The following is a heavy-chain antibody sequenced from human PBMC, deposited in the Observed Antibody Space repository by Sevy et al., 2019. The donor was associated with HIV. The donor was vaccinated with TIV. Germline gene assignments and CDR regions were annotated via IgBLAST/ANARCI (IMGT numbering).Heavy chain of an antibody. CDR1: GFTFGDYG. CDR2: IRSKAYGGTT. D-gene: IGHD5-18*01. CDR3: TRGGWIQLWKPFDY. J-gene: IGHJ4*02. Sequence: GGSLRLSCTASGFTFGDYGMRWFRQAPGKGLEWVGFIRSKAYGGTTEYAASVKGRFTISRDDSKSIAYLQMNSLKTEDTAVYYCTRGGWIQLWKPFDYWGQGTLVTVSS. V-gene: IGHV3-49*03.